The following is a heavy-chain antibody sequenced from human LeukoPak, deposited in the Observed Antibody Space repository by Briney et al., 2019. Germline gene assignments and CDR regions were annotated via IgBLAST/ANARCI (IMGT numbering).Heavy chain of an antibody. Sequence: GGSLRLSCAASGFSFSSYGMHWVRQAPGKGLEWVSFIPYDGSNEFYADSVEGQFIISRDNSKNTVYLQMSSLRTEDTSLYYCARDPRGPTGYDSPSRDTFDYWGQGTLVTVSS. D-gene: IGHD3-22*01. CDR1: GFSFSSYG. J-gene: IGHJ4*02. CDR2: IPYDGSNE. V-gene: IGHV3-30*19. CDR3: ARDPRGPTGYDSPSRDTFDY.